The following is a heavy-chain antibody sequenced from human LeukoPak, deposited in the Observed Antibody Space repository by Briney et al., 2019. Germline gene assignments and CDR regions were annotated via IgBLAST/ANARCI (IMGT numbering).Heavy chain of an antibody. V-gene: IGHV6-1*01. D-gene: IGHD3-3*01. J-gene: IGHJ5*02. CDR1: GDSVSSNSAA. CDR2: TYYRSKWYN. CDR3: ARDSPYDFWSGYYTGWFDP. Sequence: SQTLPLTCAISGDSVSSNSAAWNWIRQSPSRGLEWLGRTYYRSKWYNDYAVSVKSRITINPDTSKNQFSLQLNSVTPEDTAVYYCARDSPYDFWSGYYTGWFDPWGQGTLVTVSS.